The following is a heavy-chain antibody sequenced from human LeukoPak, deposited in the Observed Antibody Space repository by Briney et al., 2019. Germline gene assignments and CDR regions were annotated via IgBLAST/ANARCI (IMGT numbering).Heavy chain of an antibody. J-gene: IGHJ5*02. CDR3: ARERTAARNWFDP. CDR1: GYTFTGYY. CDR2: INPNSGGT. Sequence: ASVKVSCKASGYTFTGYYMHWVRQAPGQGLEWMGWINPNSGGTNYAQKFQGRVTMTRDTSINIAYMELSRLRSDDTAVYYCARERTAARNWFDPWGQGTLVTVPS. D-gene: IGHD6-6*01. V-gene: IGHV1-2*02.